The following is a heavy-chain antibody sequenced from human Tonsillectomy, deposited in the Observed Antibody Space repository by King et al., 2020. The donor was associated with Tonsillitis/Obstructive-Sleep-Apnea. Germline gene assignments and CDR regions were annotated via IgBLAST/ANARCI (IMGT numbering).Heavy chain of an antibody. V-gene: IGHV3-11*05. CDR3: ASLGSSSPPLDY. Sequence: VQLVESGGGLVKPGGSLRLSCAASGFTFSDYYMSWIRQAPGKGLEWVSYISSSSSYTNYADSVKGRFTISRDNAKNSLYLQMNSLRAEDTAVYYCASLGSSSPPLDYWGQGTLVTVSS. D-gene: IGHD6-6*01. J-gene: IGHJ4*02. CDR2: ISSSSSYT. CDR1: GFTFSDYY.